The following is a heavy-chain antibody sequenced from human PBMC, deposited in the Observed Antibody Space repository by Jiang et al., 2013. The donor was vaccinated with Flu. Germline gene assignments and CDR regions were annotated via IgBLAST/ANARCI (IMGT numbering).Heavy chain of an antibody. CDR3: ASQYCSGGSCYLSWDY. CDR2: ITSSSSYI. CDR1: GFTFNSYN. D-gene: IGHD2-15*01. Sequence: QLLESGGALVQPGGSLGLSCAASGFTFNSYNMNWVRQAPGKGLEWVSSITSSSSYIYYADSVKGRFTISRDNAKNSLYLQMNSLRDEDTAVYYCASQYCSGGSCYLSWDYWGQGTLVTVSS. J-gene: IGHJ4*02. V-gene: IGHV3-21*01.